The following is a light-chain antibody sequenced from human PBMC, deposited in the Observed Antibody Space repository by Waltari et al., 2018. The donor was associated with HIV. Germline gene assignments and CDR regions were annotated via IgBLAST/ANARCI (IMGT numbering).Light chain of an antibody. V-gene: IGLV2-14*01. CDR3: CSYTLSSAYL. CDR2: AVG. CDR1: IPDLGRYTS. Sequence: QSALTQPASVSGSPGQSITISCAGRIPDLGRYTSVSWYQHHPDKAPKLIIYAVGPRPSGVSARFSGSKSGNTASLTISGLQPEDDGIYYCCSYTLSSAYLFGAGTQVTVL. J-gene: IGLJ1*01.